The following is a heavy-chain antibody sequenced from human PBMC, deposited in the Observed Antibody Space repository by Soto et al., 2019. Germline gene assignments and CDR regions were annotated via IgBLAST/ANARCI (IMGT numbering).Heavy chain of an antibody. CDR1: GYTFTGYY. V-gene: IGHV1-2*02. Sequence: ASVKVSCKASGYTFTGYYMHWVRQAPGQGLEWMGWINPNSGGTNYAQKFQGRVTMTRDTSISTAYMELSRLRSDDTAVYYCARGVVAAAGYFDLWGRGTLVTVSS. D-gene: IGHD6-13*01. CDR2: INPNSGGT. J-gene: IGHJ2*01. CDR3: ARGVVAAAGYFDL.